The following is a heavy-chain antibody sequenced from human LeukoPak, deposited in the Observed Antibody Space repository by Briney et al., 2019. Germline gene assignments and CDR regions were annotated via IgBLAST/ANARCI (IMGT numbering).Heavy chain of an antibody. CDR2: IWYDGSNK. V-gene: IGHV3-33*01. J-gene: IGHJ4*02. CDR1: GVTFSSYG. Sequence: GGSLRLSGAASGVTFSSYGMHWVRRAPGKGLAWVAVIWYDGSNKYYADSGKGRFTISRDNSKNTLYLQMNSLRAEDTAVYYCARDPGDYYDSSGLDYWGQGTLVTVSS. D-gene: IGHD3-22*01. CDR3: ARDPGDYYDSSGLDY.